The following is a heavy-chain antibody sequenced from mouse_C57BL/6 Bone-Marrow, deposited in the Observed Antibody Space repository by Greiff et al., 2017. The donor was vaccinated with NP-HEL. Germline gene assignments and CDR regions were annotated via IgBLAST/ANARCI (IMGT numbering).Heavy chain of an antibody. CDR1: GYTFTDYY. J-gene: IGHJ2*01. CDR3: ARDWDYFDY. D-gene: IGHD4-1*01. Sequence: DVQLQESGPVLVKPGASVKMSCKASGYTFTDYYMNWVKQSHGKSLEWIGVINPYNGGTSYNQKFKGKATLTVDKSSSTAYMELNSLTSEDSAVYYCARDWDYFDYWGQGTTLTVSS. V-gene: IGHV1-19*01. CDR2: INPYNGGT.